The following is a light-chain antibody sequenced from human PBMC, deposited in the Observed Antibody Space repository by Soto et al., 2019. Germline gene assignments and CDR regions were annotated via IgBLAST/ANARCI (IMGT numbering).Light chain of an antibody. CDR3: QQYNYWPRT. J-gene: IGKJ2*01. Sequence: EIVMTQSPPTLSVSPGERATLSCRASQTVSTNLAWYQQKPGQAPRLLIYDASTRATGIPARFSGSGSGTEFTLTISILQSEDFALYFCQQYNYWPRTFGQGTRLEIK. V-gene: IGKV3D-15*01. CDR1: QTVSTN. CDR2: DAS.